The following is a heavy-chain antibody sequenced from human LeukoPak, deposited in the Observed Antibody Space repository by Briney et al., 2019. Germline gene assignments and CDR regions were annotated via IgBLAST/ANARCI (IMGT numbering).Heavy chain of an antibody. CDR1: GNYW. CDR3: VSFYEAY. Sequence: GVSLRLSCAASGNYWMHWVRQTPGKGLVWVSHINSDGSWTSYADSVKGRFTISKDNAKNTVYLQMNNLRAEDTAVYYCVSFYEAYWGRGTLVTVS. D-gene: IGHD2/OR15-2a*01. J-gene: IGHJ4*02. CDR2: INSDGSWT. V-gene: IGHV3-74*01.